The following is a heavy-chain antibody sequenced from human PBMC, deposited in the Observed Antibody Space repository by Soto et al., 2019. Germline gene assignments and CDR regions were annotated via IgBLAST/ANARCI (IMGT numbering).Heavy chain of an antibody. CDR2: IIPIFGTA. Sequence: GASVKVSCKASGGTFSSYAISWVRQAPGQGLEWKGGIIPIFGTANYAQKFQGRVTITADESTSTAYMELSSLRSEDTAVYYCARDRRIAAAGTRYYYGMDVWGQGTTVTVSS. D-gene: IGHD6-13*01. CDR3: ARDRRIAAAGTRYYYGMDV. V-gene: IGHV1-69*13. CDR1: GGTFSSYA. J-gene: IGHJ6*02.